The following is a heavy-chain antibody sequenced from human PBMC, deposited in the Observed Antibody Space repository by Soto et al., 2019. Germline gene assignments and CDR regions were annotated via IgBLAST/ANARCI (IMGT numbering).Heavy chain of an antibody. CDR3: ARPGVAAEAEYFQH. Sequence: GASVKVSCKVSGNTLTELSVHWVRQAPGKGLEWMGGIIPIFGTANYAQKFQGRVTITADESTSTAYMELSSLRSEDTAVYYCARPGVAAEAEYFQHWGQGTLVTVSS. CDR2: IIPIFGTA. CDR1: GNTLTELS. D-gene: IGHD6-13*01. V-gene: IGHV1-69*13. J-gene: IGHJ1*01.